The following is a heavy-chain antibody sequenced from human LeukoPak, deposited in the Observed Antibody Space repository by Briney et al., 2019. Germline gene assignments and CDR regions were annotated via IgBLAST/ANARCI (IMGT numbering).Heavy chain of an antibody. V-gene: IGHV7-4-1*02. CDR2: INTNTGNP. J-gene: IGHJ4*02. Sequence: ASVKVSCTASGYTFTSYAINWVRQAPGQGLEWMGWINTNTGNPTYAQGFTGRFVFSLDTSVSTAYLQISSLKAEDTAVYYCARGSVGAPIPKDYWGQGTLVTVSS. CDR1: GYTFTSYA. D-gene: IGHD5-12*01. CDR3: ARGSVGAPIPKDY.